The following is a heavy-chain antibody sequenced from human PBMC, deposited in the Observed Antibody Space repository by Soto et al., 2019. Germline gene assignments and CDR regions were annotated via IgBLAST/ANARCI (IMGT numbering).Heavy chain of an antibody. CDR1: GFTLSSYS. CDR2: ISYDGNSQ. CDR3: AKVSRPSRVSTPDFDY. D-gene: IGHD3-10*01. J-gene: IGHJ4*02. Sequence: PGGSLRLSCVASGFTLSSYSIHWFRQAPGKGLDWVAVISYDGNSQFYGDSVKGRFIVSRDNSRNTLYLQLNNLQAEDTAVYYCAKVSRPSRVSTPDFDYWGQGT. V-gene: IGHV3-30-3*01.